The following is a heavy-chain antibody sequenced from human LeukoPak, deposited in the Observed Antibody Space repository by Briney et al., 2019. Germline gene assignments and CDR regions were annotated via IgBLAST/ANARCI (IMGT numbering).Heavy chain of an antibody. Sequence: NPSETLSLTCAVYGGSFSGYYWSWIRQPPGKGLEWIGEINHSGSTNYNPSLKSRVTISVDTSKNQFSLKLSSVTAADTAVYYCARDGYYYGSGSYLFDYWGQGTLVTVSS. CDR3: ARDGYYYGSGSYLFDY. CDR1: GGSFSGYY. J-gene: IGHJ4*02. CDR2: INHSGST. D-gene: IGHD3-10*01. V-gene: IGHV4-34*01.